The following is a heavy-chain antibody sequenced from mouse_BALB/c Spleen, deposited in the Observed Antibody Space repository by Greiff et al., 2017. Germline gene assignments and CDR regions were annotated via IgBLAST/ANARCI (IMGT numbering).Heavy chain of an antibody. J-gene: IGHJ2*01. CDR3: ARSFDFDY. Sequence: EVQLQESGPGLVKPSQSLSLTCTVTGYSITSDYAWNWIRQFPGNKLEWMGYISYSGSTSYNPSLKSRISITRDTSKNQFFLQLNSVTTEDTATYYCARSFDFDYWGQGTTLTVSS. CDR1: GYSITSDYA. CDR2: ISYSGST. V-gene: IGHV3-2*02.